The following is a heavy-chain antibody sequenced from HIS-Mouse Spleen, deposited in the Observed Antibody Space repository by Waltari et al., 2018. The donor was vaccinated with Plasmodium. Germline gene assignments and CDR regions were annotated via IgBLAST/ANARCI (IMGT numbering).Heavy chain of an antibody. CDR2: MNTNSGNT. CDR3: ASHTNLAFDI. V-gene: IGHV1-8*01. D-gene: IGHD2-8*01. CDR1: GYNFTSYD. J-gene: IGHJ3*02. Sequence: QVQLVQSGAEVKKPGASVKVSCKAYGYNFTSYDIKWVRQATGKGLEWMGWMNTNSGNTGYAQKFHGRCTMTRNTYIRTAYMELISLRSEDTAVYYCASHTNLAFDIWGQGIMVTVSS.